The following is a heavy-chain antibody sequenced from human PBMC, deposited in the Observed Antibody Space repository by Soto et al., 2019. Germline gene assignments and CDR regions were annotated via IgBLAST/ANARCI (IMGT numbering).Heavy chain of an antibody. CDR3: VRARQNLVVNEYFQY. D-gene: IGHD2-8*02. V-gene: IGHV3-30-3*01. Sequence: QVRLVESGGGVVQPGRSLRLSCAASGFSFSAYAIHWVRQAPGKGLEWVALISYDETTTYYADSVKGRFTISRDNSKNTLYLQMNSLRSEDTAVYYCVRARQNLVVNEYFQYWGQGTLVIVSS. J-gene: IGHJ1*01. CDR2: ISYDETTT. CDR1: GFSFSAYA.